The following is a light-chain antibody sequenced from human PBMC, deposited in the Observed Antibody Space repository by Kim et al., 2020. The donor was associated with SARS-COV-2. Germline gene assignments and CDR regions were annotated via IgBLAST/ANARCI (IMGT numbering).Light chain of an antibody. V-gene: IGKV1-5*03. CDR3: QHDQEFLYI. CDR2: RAS. Sequence: IQMTQSPSTLSASVGDRVTITCRASRYISTWLAWYQQRPGKAPELLIYRASDLQTGVPSRFRGSGSGTEFTLTITNVQPEDFATYHCQHDQEFLYIFGQGTELDIK. J-gene: IGKJ2*01. CDR1: RYISTW.